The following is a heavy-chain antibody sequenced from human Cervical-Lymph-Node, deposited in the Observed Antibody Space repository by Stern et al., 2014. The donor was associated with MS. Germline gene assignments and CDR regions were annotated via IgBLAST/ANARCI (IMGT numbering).Heavy chain of an antibody. CDR1: GYTFTNYN. Sequence: QLVESGAEVKKPGASVKVSCKASGYTFTNYNIDWVRQATGQGLEWMGWMNPNSGNKGYAQRFQGRVTMTRDTSTSTAYMELSSLKAEDTAVYYCARVRFYGSGIYYALGDGMDVWGQGTTVTVSS. J-gene: IGHJ6*02. CDR3: ARVRFYGSGIYYALGDGMDV. D-gene: IGHD3-10*01. V-gene: IGHV1-8*01. CDR2: MNPNSGNK.